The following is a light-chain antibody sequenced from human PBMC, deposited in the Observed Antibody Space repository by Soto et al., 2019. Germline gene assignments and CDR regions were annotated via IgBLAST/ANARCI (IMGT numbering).Light chain of an antibody. CDR2: GAS. V-gene: IGKV3-15*01. J-gene: IGKJ4*01. CDR3: QQYNDWPLT. Sequence: EIVMTQSPSTLSVSPGERATLSCRASQSVSSNLAWYQQKPGQAPRFLIYGASTRATGVPARFSGSGSGTEFTLTISSLQSEDFAGYYCQQYNDWPLTFGGGTKVEIK. CDR1: QSVSSN.